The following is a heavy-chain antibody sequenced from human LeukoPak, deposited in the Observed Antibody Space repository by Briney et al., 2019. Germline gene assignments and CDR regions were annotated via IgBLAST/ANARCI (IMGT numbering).Heavy chain of an antibody. CDR2: INPNSGGT. CDR1: GYTFIGYY. CDR3: ASLELWFGELLSPS. Sequence: ASVKVSCKASGYTFIGYYMHWVRQAPGQGLEWMGWINPNSGGTNYAQKFQGRVTMTRDTSISTAYMELSRLRSDDTAVYYCASLELWFGELLSPSWGQGTLVTVSS. D-gene: IGHD3-10*01. V-gene: IGHV1-2*02. J-gene: IGHJ5*02.